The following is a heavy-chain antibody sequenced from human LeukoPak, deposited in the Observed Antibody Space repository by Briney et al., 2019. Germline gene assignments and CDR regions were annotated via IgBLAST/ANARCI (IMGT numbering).Heavy chain of an antibody. CDR3: AKVRVVGDYNWFFDL. Sequence: PGGSLRLSCAASGFTLSSYAMSWVRQAPGKGLEWVSAIVGSGASTYYADSVKGRFTISGDNSENTLHLQMNSLRAEDTAIYHCAKVRVVGDYNWFFDLWGRGTLVTVSS. J-gene: IGHJ2*01. CDR2: IVGSGAST. CDR1: GFTLSSYA. D-gene: IGHD4-17*01. V-gene: IGHV3-23*01.